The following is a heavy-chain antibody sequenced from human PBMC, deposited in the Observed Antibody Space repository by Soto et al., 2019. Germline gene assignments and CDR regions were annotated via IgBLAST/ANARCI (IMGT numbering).Heavy chain of an antibody. CDR1: GYSFTSYW. J-gene: IGHJ6*01. CDR2: IYPSDSYT. V-gene: IGHV5-10-1*01. D-gene: IGHD2-21*02. CDR3: ARHRLRSGMAV. Sequence: GESLKISCQGSGYSFTSYWMSWVRQMPGKGLEWMGGIYPSDSYTNYSPSFQGHVTISADKSISTAYLQWSSLKASDSAMYYCARHRLRSGMAVWGQGTKVTVSS.